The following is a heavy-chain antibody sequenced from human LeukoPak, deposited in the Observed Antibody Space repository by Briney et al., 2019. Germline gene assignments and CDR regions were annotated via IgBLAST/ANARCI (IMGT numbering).Heavy chain of an antibody. V-gene: IGHV4-39*01. CDR1: GVSISSSSYY. J-gene: IGHJ4*02. D-gene: IGHD3-22*01. CDR2: IYYSGTT. Sequence: PSETLSLTCNVSGVSISSSSYYWGWLRQPPGKGLEYIGSIYYSGTTDYNPSLKSRVILSVDTSKNQFALKVSSVTAADTAVYYCARGRGRLAYYDSSGSKRGSWDYWGQGTLVTVSS. CDR3: ARGRGRLAYYDSSGSKRGSWDY.